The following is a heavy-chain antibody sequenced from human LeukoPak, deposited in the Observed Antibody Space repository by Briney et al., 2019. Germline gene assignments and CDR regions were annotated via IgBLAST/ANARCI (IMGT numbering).Heavy chain of an antibody. CDR2: ISSSSRTI. J-gene: IGHJ4*02. Sequence: GGSLRLSCAASGFTFSSYAMHWVRQAPGKGLEWVSYISSSSRTIYYADSVRGRFTISRDNAKNSLYLQMNSLRAEDTAVYFCARDPKLLLTPFYFDYWGQGTLVTVSS. D-gene: IGHD2-15*01. CDR3: ARDPKLLLTPFYFDY. V-gene: IGHV3-48*01. CDR1: GFTFSSYA.